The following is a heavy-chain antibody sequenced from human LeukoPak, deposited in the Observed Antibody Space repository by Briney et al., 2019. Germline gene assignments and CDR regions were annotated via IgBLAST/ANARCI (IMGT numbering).Heavy chain of an antibody. CDR2: ISYDGSSK. D-gene: IGHD6-19*01. V-gene: IGHV3-30*18. J-gene: IGHJ4*02. CDR3: AKDVRIAVTWFDY. CDR1: GFTFSSYG. Sequence: GGSLRLSCAASGFTFSSYGMHWVRQAPGKGLEWVAVISYDGSSKYHADSVKGRFTISRDNSKNTLYLQMNSLRAEDTAVYYCAKDVRIAVTWFDYWGQGTLVTVSS.